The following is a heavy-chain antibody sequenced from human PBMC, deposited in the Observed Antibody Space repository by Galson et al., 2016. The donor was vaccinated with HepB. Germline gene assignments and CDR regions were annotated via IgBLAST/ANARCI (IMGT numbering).Heavy chain of an antibody. CDR1: GGFFRGYY. CDR3: ARDLQWPHRGYFDL. Sequence: LSLTCAVYGGFFRGYYWSWIRQPPGKGLEWVSSLYTRSGTYYADSVKGRFTISRDNSKNTLYLQMNSLRADDTAVYYCARDLQWPHRGYFDLWGRGTLVTVSS. V-gene: IGHV3-53*01. CDR2: LYTRSGT. J-gene: IGHJ2*01. D-gene: IGHD6-19*01.